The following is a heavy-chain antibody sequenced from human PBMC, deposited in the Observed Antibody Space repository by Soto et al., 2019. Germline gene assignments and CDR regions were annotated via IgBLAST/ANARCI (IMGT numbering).Heavy chain of an antibody. V-gene: IGHV3-66*01. Sequence: EVQLVESGGGLVQPGESLRLSCAASGFSVVNTYMSWVRQAPGKGLEWVSVIYAGGGDITYYADSVKGRFTVSRDSSKNTLYLQMNSLRVDDTAVYYCARDPYQPVGYWGQGTLVTVSS. CDR1: GFSVVNTY. CDR3: ARDPYQPVGY. J-gene: IGHJ4*02. CDR2: IYAGGGDIT. D-gene: IGHD1-26*01.